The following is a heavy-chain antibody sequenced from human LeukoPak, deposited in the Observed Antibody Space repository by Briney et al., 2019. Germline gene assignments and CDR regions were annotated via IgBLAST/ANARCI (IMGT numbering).Heavy chain of an antibody. CDR3: VKDLAVYCSGGSCYHHFDY. J-gene: IGHJ4*02. CDR2: ISSNGGST. Sequence: SGGSLRLSCAGSGFTFSDYAINWVRQAPGKGLEYVSAISSNGGSTYYADSVKGRFTISRDNSKNTLYLQMSSLRAEDTAVYYCVKDLAVYCSGGSCYHHFDYWGQGTLVTVSS. D-gene: IGHD2-15*01. CDR1: GFTFSDYA. V-gene: IGHV3-64D*09.